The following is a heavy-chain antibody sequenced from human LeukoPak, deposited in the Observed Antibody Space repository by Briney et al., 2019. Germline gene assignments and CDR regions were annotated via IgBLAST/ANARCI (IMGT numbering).Heavy chain of an antibody. D-gene: IGHD3-9*01. V-gene: IGHV3-64D*06. CDR1: GFTFSRYA. CDR2: ISSNGDTT. J-gene: IGHJ4*02. CDR3: VKGDILTGYSRTWWGYFDC. Sequence: PGGSLRLSCSASGFTFSRYAMHWVRQAPGKGLEYVSAISSNGDTTYYADSVKGRFTISRDNSKNTLYLQMSSLTAEDTATYYCVKGDILTGYSRTWWGYFDCWGQGTLVTVSS.